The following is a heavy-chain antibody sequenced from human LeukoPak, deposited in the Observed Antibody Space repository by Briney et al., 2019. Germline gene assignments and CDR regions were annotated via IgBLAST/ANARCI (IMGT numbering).Heavy chain of an antibody. CDR1: GYTFTPYF. CDR2: INPTGGST. J-gene: IGHJ4*02. D-gene: IGHD1-14*01. V-gene: IGHV1-46*01. Sequence: ASVKVSCKASGYTFTPYFIHWVRQAPGQGLGWLGIINPTGGSTTYAQKLQGRVTVTRDMSTSTVYMGLSSLTSEDTAVYYCARDRVIVGGTATYNFDHWGQGTRVTVSS. CDR3: ARDRVIVGGTATYNFDH.